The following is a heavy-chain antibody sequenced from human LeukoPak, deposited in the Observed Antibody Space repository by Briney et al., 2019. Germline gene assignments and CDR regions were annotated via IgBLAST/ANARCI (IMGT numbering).Heavy chain of an antibody. J-gene: IGHJ4*02. CDR2: ISYDGSNK. Sequence: GRSLGLSCAASGFTFSSYAMHWVRQAPGKGLEWVAVISYDGSNKYYADSVKGRFTISRDNSKNTLYLQMNSLRAEDTAVYYCARAETVQWLASHNYFDYWGQGTLVTVSS. D-gene: IGHD6-19*01. V-gene: IGHV3-30-3*01. CDR1: GFTFSSYA. CDR3: ARAETVQWLASHNYFDY.